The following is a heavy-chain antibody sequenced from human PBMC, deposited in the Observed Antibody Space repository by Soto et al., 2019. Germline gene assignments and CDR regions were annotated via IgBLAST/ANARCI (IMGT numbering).Heavy chain of an antibody. CDR3: ARDLIKPARSPPPWV. D-gene: IGHD6-6*01. V-gene: IGHV3-23*01. CDR2: ISGSGVST. J-gene: IGHJ6*02. Sequence: GGSLRLSCAASGFTFSIYGMSWVRQAPGKGLEWVSAISGSGVSTYYAGSVKGRFTISRDNSKNTLYLQVNSLRVEDTAVYYCARDLIKPARSPPPWVWGPGPPLTLSS. CDR1: GFTFSIYG.